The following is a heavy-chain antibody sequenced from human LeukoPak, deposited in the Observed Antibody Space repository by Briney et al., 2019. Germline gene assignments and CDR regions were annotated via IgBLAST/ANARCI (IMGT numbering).Heavy chain of an antibody. V-gene: IGHV4-59*01. CDR3: ARYSSSWSVQAFDI. CDR2: IYYSGST. D-gene: IGHD6-13*01. J-gene: IGHJ3*02. Sequence: SETLSLTCTVSGGSISSYYWSWIRQPPGKGLEWIGYIYYSGSTNYNPSLKSRVTISVDTSKNQFSLKLSSVTAADTAVYYCARYSSSWSVQAFDIWGQGTMVTVSS. CDR1: GGSISSYY.